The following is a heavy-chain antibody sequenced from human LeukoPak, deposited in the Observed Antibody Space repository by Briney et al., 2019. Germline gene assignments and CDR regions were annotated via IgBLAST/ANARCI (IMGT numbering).Heavy chain of an antibody. Sequence: ASVTVSCKASGGTFSSYAISWVRQAPGQGLEWMGWMNPNSGNTGYAQKFQGRVTMTRNTSISTAYMELSSLRSEDTAVYYCARATTEFDYWGQGTLVTVSS. CDR1: GGTFSSYA. V-gene: IGHV1-8*02. D-gene: IGHD1-1*01. CDR2: MNPNSGNT. J-gene: IGHJ4*02. CDR3: ARATTEFDY.